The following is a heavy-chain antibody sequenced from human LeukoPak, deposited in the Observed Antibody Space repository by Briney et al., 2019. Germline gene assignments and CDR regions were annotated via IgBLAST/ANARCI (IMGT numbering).Heavy chain of an antibody. D-gene: IGHD2-15*01. CDR3: ARVLRYCSGGNCYSGGLGYMDV. Sequence: GGSLRLSCAASGFTFSDYNMRWIRQAPGKGLEWVSSISRSGSTKYYADTVKGRFTISRDNAKNSLFLQMNSLRAEDTAVYYCARVLRYCSGGNCYSGGLGYMDVWGKGTTVTISS. CDR2: ISRSGSTK. CDR1: GFTFSDYN. J-gene: IGHJ6*03. V-gene: IGHV3-11*01.